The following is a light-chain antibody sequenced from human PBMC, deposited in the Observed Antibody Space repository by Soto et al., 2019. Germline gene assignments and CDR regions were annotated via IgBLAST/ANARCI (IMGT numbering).Light chain of an antibody. CDR2: DVS. Sequence: QSVLTQPRSVSGSPGQSVTFSCTGTSSDVGGYNYVSWYQHHPGKAPKLMIYDVSQRPSGVPDRFSGSKSGNTASLTISELQAEDEADYYCCSYAGSYNVVFGGGTQLTVL. J-gene: IGLJ2*01. CDR3: CSYAGSYNVV. V-gene: IGLV2-11*01. CDR1: SSDVGGYNY.